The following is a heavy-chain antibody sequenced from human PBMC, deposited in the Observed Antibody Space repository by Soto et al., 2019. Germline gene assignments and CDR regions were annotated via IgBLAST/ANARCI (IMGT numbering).Heavy chain of an antibody. CDR1: GYTFTSYG. CDR2: ISAYNGNT. V-gene: IGHV1-18*01. CDR3: ARVPRVVAATPTAFDI. J-gene: IGHJ3*02. Sequence: ASVKVSCKASGYTFTSYGISWVRQASGQGLEWMGWISAYNGNTNYAQKLQGRVTMTTDTSTSTAYMELRSLRSDDTAVYYCARVPRVVAATPTAFDIWGQGTMVTVSS. D-gene: IGHD2-15*01.